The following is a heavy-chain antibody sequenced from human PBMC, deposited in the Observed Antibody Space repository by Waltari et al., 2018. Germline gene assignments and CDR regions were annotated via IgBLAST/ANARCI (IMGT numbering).Heavy chain of an antibody. V-gene: IGHV4-34*01. Sequence: QVQLQQWGAGLLKPSETLSLTCAVYGGSFSGYYWSWIRQPPGKGLEWIGEINHSGSTNYNPALKSRVTISVDTSKNQFSLKLSSVTAADTAVYYCARGWSSSWYLNVDYWGQGTLVTVSS. J-gene: IGHJ4*02. CDR1: GGSFSGYY. CDR2: INHSGST. D-gene: IGHD6-13*01. CDR3: ARGWSSSWYLNVDY.